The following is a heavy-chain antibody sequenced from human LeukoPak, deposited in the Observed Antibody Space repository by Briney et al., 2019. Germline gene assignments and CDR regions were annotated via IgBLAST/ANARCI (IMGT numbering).Heavy chain of an antibody. CDR2: IYPGDSDT. CDR1: GYXFTSYW. Sequence: GESLKISCNGSGYXFTSYWICWVRQMPGKGLEWMGIIYPGDSDTRYSPSFQGQVTISADKSISTAYLQWSSLKASDTAMYYCARQIVATTYYYYGMDVWGQGTTVTVSS. J-gene: IGHJ6*02. V-gene: IGHV5-51*01. CDR3: ARQIVATTYYYYGMDV. D-gene: IGHD5-12*01.